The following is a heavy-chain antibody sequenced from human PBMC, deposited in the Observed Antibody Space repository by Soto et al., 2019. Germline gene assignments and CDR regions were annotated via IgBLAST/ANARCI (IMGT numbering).Heavy chain of an antibody. CDR3: ARAPTVTGWFDP. Sequence: GGSLRLSCAASGFTFSSYAMHWVRQAPGKGLEYVSAISSNGGSTYYANSVKGRFTISRDNSKNTLYLQMGSLRAEDMAVYYCARAPTVTGWFDPWGQGTLVTVSS. CDR2: ISSNGGST. CDR1: GFTFSSYA. J-gene: IGHJ5*02. V-gene: IGHV3-64*01. D-gene: IGHD4-17*01.